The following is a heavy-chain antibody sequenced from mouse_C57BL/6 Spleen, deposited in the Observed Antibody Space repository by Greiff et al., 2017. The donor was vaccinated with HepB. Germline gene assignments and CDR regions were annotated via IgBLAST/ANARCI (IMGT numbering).Heavy chain of an antibody. Sequence: EVKLVESGGGLVKPGGSLKLSCAASGFTFSDYGMHWVRQAPEKGLEWVAYISSCSSTIYYADTVKGRFTISRDNAKNTLFLQMTSLRSEDTAMYYCARGYGSSSFAYWGQGTLVTVSA. CDR3: ARGYGSSSFAY. J-gene: IGHJ3*01. CDR1: GFTFSDYG. CDR2: ISSCSSTI. D-gene: IGHD1-1*01. V-gene: IGHV5-17*01.